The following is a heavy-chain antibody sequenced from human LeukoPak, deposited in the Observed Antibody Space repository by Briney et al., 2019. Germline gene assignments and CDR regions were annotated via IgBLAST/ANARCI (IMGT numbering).Heavy chain of an antibody. CDR3: TRVDMGAADY. CDR1: GFTFRTYE. D-gene: IGHD1-26*01. J-gene: IGHJ4*02. Sequence: GGSLRLSCAASGFTFRTYEMNWVRQAPGKGLEWVSYISSSAVTIYYAASVKGRFTVSRDNANSSLYLHLDSLRAEDTAVYYSTRVDMGAADYWGQGTLVTVSS. CDR2: ISSSAVTI. V-gene: IGHV3-48*03.